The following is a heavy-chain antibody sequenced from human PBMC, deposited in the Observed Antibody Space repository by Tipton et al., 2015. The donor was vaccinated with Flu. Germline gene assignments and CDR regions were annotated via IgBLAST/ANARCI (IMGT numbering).Heavy chain of an antibody. Sequence: LSLTCTISGDSISSDYYMSWIRQLPGKGLEWVSHISSSGSTINYADSVKGRFTISRDNAKNSLYLQMNSLRAEDTAVYYCARDHPPSITVLGEITDYFGMAVWGQGTTVTVSS. CDR1: GDSISSDYY. D-gene: IGHD3-3*01. J-gene: IGHJ6*02. V-gene: IGHV3-11*01. CDR3: ARDHPPSITVLGEITDYFGMAV. CDR2: ISSSGSTI.